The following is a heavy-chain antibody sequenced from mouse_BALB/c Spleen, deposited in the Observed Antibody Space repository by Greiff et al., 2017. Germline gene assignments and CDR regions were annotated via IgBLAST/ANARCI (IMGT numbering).Heavy chain of an antibody. CDR1: GFTFTSYW. D-gene: IGHD1-1*01. Sequence: VQLQQSGADLAKPGASVKMSCKASGFTFTSYWMPWVKQRPGQGLEWIGYINPSTGYTEYNQKFKDKATLTADKSSSTAYMQLSNLTSEDSAVYYRASFITTEVADYWGQGTTRTVSS. V-gene: IGHV1-7*01. J-gene: IGHJ2*01. CDR3: ASFITTEVADY. CDR2: INPSTGYT.